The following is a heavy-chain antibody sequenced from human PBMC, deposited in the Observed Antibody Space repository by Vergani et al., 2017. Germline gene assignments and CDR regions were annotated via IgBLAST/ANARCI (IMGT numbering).Heavy chain of an antibody. CDR1: GGSFSGYY. J-gene: IGHJ5*02. CDR2: INHSGST. V-gene: IGHV4-34*01. D-gene: IGHD2-2*02. CDR3: AREYCSSTSCYNSGANWFDH. Sequence: QVQLQQWGAGLLKPSETLSLTCAVYGGSFSGYYWSWIRQPPGQGLEWIGEINHSGSTNYNPSLNSRVTISVDTSKSQFSLKLSSVTAADTAVYYCAREYCSSTSCYNSGANWFDHWGQGTLVTVSS.